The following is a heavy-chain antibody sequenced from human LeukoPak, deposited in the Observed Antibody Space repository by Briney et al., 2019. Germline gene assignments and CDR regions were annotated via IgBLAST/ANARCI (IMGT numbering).Heavy chain of an antibody. J-gene: IGHJ4*02. CDR1: GYSFTSYW. CDR2: IYPGDSDT. CDR3: ARPDGYNSPFDY. V-gene: IGHV5-51*01. Sequence: GGSLKISCKGSGYSFTSYWIGWVRQTPGKGLEWMGVIYPGDSDTRYSPSFQGQVTISADKSINTAYLQWRSLQASDSAMYYCARPDGYNSPFDYWGQGTLVTVSS. D-gene: IGHD5-24*01.